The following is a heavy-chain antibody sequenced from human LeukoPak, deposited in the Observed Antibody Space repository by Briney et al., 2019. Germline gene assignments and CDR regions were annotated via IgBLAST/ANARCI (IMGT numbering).Heavy chain of an antibody. CDR1: GDSISSGNY. V-gene: IGHV4-38-2*02. J-gene: IGHJ6*02. CDR2: IYHSGST. Sequence: SETLSLTCTVSGDSISSGNYWGWIRQPPGKGLEWIGSIYHSGSTSYNPSLKSRVAISVDTSRNQFSLKLSSVTAADTAVYYCARAMRMTTVTTNYYYGMDVWGRGSTVTVSS. D-gene: IGHD4-17*01. CDR3: ARAMRMTTVTTNYYYGMDV.